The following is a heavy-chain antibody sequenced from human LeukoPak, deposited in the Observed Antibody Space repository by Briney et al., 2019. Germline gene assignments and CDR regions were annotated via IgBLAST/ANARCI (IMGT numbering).Heavy chain of an antibody. CDR3: ARGRHRYGGINGDRDAFDI. Sequence: PGGSLRLSCAASGFAVSSNYVSWVRQAPGKGLEWVSIIYSDGSTFHADSVKGRFTMSRHNSKNTLDLQMNSLRAEDTAVCVCARGRHRYGGINGDRDAFDIWGQGTMVTVSS. J-gene: IGHJ3*02. V-gene: IGHV3-53*01. CDR1: GFAVSSNY. D-gene: IGHD5-12*01. CDR2: IYSDGST.